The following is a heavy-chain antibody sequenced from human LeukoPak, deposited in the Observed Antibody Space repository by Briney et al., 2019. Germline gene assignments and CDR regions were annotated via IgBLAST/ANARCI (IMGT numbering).Heavy chain of an antibody. D-gene: IGHD6-19*01. Sequence: PGGSLRLSCAASGFTFSSYEMNWVRQAPGKGLEWVSYISNSGSTIYYADSVKGRFTISRDNAKNSLYLQMNSLRAEDTAVYYCARDGKGLAYYFDYWGQGTLVTVSS. V-gene: IGHV3-48*03. J-gene: IGHJ4*02. CDR2: ISNSGSTI. CDR1: GFTFSSYE. CDR3: ARDGKGLAYYFDY.